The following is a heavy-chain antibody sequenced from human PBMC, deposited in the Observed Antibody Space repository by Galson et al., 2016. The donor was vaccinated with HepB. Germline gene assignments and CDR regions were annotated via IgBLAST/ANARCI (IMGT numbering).Heavy chain of an antibody. J-gene: IGHJ5*02. V-gene: IGHV4-4*02. CDR3: ARVPDRSDHPHWNWLDL. CDR1: GASISSRNW. Sequence: SETLSLTCGVSGASISSRNWWSWVRQPPGKGLEWLGEVYHTGGANYKPSLMGRVTMSVDKSKNQFSLRLTSLTAADTAFYYCARVPDRSDHPHWNWLDLWGQGTLVTVSS. D-gene: IGHD6-19*01. CDR2: VYHTGGA.